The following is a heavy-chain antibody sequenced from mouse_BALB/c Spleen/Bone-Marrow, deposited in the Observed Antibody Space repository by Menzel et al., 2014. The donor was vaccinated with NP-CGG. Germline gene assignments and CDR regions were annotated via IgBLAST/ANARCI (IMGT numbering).Heavy chain of an antibody. Sequence: VQLQQSGPELVKPGASVKISCKASGYSFTGYYMHWVKQSHVKSLEWIGRINPNNGATSYNQNFKDKASLTVDKSSSTAYMELHSLTSEDSAVYYCARYYYGSSNFDYWGQGTICTISS. CDR3: ARYYYGSSNFDY. CDR2: INPNNGAT. CDR1: GYSFTGYY. V-gene: IGHV1-26*01. D-gene: IGHD1-1*01. J-gene: IGHJ2*01.